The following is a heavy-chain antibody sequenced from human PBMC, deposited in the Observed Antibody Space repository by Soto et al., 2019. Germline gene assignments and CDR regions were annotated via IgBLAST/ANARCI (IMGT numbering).Heavy chain of an antibody. V-gene: IGHV3-30*03. Sequence: QVQLGDSGGGVVQPGRSLRLSCAAAGFTFSIYGMHWVRHAPGKGLEWVAMISVDGSEKYYTDSVKGRFHISRDSSKNTMYLQMDSLRVEDTAVYYCARDRRLYYSDAFDIWSQGTTVTVSS. CDR2: ISVDGSEK. D-gene: IGHD1-26*01. CDR3: ARDRRLYYSDAFDI. CDR1: GFTFSIYG. J-gene: IGHJ3*02.